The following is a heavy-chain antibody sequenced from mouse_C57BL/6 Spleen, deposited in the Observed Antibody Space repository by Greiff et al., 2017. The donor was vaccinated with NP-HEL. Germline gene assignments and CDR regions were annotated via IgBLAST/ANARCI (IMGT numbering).Heavy chain of an antibody. CDR3: ARGSRDAMDY. Sequence: VQLQQSGPELVKPGASVKISCKASGYTFTDYYMNWVKQSHGKSLEWIGDINPNNGGTSYNQKFKGKATLTVDKSSSTAYMELRSLTSEDSAVYYCARGSRDAMDYWGQGTSVTVSS. CDR1: GYTFTDYY. CDR2: INPNNGGT. D-gene: IGHD1-1*01. V-gene: IGHV1-26*01. J-gene: IGHJ4*01.